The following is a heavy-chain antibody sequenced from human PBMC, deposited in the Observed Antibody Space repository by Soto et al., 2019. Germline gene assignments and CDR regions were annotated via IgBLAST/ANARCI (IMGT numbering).Heavy chain of an antibody. CDR2: IYHSGTT. CDR1: GGSIRNYY. J-gene: IGHJ4*02. CDR3: ARLRIVGWSFDY. D-gene: IGHD2-15*01. Sequence: PSETLSLTCSVSGGSIRNYYWSWIRQSPGKGLEWIGYIYHSGTTNYNPSLKSRVAISVDTSKNQFSLNLNSVTAAVTAVYYCARLRIVGWSFDYWGQGTLVTVSS. V-gene: IGHV4-59*08.